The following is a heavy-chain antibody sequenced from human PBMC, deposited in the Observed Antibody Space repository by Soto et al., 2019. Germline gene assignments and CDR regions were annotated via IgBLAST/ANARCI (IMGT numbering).Heavy chain of an antibody. Sequence: ASVKVSCKASGYTFTGYYMHWVRQAPGQGLEWMGWINPNSGGTNYAQKFQGWVTMTRETSISTAYMELSRLRSDDTAVYYCARDRGCSGGSCSARTDYYYYYYMDVWGKGTTVTVSS. CDR2: INPNSGGT. CDR1: GYTFTGYY. V-gene: IGHV1-2*04. J-gene: IGHJ6*03. CDR3: ARDRGCSGGSCSARTDYYYYYYMDV. D-gene: IGHD2-15*01.